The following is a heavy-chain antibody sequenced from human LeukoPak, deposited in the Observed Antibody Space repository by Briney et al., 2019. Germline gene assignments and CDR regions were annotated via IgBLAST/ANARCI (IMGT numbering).Heavy chain of an antibody. V-gene: IGHV1-69*13. CDR3: ARSYSSSDNAFDI. Sequence: ASVKVSCKASGGTFSSYAISWVRQAPGQGLEWMGGIIPIFGTANYAQKFQGRVTITADESTSTAYMELSSLRSEDTAVYYCARSYSSSDNAFDIWGQGTMVTVSS. CDR1: GGTFSSYA. D-gene: IGHD6-13*01. J-gene: IGHJ3*02. CDR2: IIPIFGTA.